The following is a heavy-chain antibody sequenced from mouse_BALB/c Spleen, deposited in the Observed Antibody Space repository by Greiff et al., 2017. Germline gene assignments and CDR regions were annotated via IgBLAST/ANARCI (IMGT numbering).Heavy chain of an antibody. CDR1: GFTFSSFG. CDR3: ARWELRQYAMDY. CDR2: ISSGSSTI. D-gene: IGHD2-4*01. V-gene: IGHV5-17*02. Sequence: DVMLVESGGGLVQPGGSRKLSCAASGFTFSSFGMHWVRQAPEKGLEWVAYISSGSSTIYYADTVKGRFTISRDNPKITLFLQMTSLRSEDTAMYYCARWELRQYAMDYWGQGTSVTVSS. J-gene: IGHJ4*01.